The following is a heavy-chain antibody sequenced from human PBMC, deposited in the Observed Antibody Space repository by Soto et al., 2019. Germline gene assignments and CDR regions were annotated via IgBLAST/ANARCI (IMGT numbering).Heavy chain of an antibody. CDR2: IVVGSDNT. CDR3: AADFRCGGVIDNFDY. J-gene: IGHJ4*02. D-gene: IGHD3-16*02. Sequence: QMQLVQSGPEVKKPGTSVKVSCKASGFTFTNSAVQWVRQARGQSLEWIGWIVVGSDNTDYAQKFQERVTITRDMSTNTAYMELSSLRSDDTAVYYCAADFRCGGVIDNFDYWGQGTLVTVSS. CDR1: GFTFTNSA. V-gene: IGHV1-58*01.